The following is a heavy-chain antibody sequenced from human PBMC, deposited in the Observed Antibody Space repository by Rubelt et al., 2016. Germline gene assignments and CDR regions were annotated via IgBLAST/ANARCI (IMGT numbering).Heavy chain of an antibody. CDR1: GGSFSGYY. CDR2: INHSGST. V-gene: IGHV4-34*01. D-gene: IGHD1-1*01. CDR3: ARHPTANGRGHWYFDL. J-gene: IGHJ2*01. Sequence: QVQLQQWGAGLLKPSETLSLTCAVYGGSFSGYYWSWIRQPPGKGLEWIGEINHSGSTNYNPAFKSRVTISVDTSKNQFSLKLSSVTAADTAVYYCARHPTANGRGHWYFDLWGRGTLVTVSS.